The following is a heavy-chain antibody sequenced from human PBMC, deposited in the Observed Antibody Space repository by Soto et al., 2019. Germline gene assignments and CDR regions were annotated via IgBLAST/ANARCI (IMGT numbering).Heavy chain of an antibody. J-gene: IGHJ6*02. CDR2: IYYSGST. CDR1: GGSISSGDYY. D-gene: IGHD3-9*01. V-gene: IGHV4-30-4*01. Sequence: QVQLQESGPGLVKPSQTLSLTCTVSGGSISSGDYYWSWIRQPPGKGLEWIGYIYYSGSTYYNPSLTTSVTIAIHASKNQFALKPSSVPAADTVVYDCARVYFCTSYYGMDVWGQGTTVTVSS. CDR3: ARVYFCTSYYGMDV.